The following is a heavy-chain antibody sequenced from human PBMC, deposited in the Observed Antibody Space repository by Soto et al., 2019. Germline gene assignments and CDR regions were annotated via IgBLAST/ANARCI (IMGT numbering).Heavy chain of an antibody. CDR1: GFTFSSYS. D-gene: IGHD2-15*01. V-gene: IGHV3-48*01. CDR3: ARGSLGYCSGGSCYSDYFDY. J-gene: IGHJ4*02. CDR2: ISSSSSTI. Sequence: GGSLRLSCAASGFTFSSYSMNWVRQAPGKGLEWVSYISSSSSTIYYADSVKGRFTISRDNAKNSLYLQMNSLRAEDTAVYYCARGSLGYCSGGSCYSDYFDYWGQGTLVTVSS.